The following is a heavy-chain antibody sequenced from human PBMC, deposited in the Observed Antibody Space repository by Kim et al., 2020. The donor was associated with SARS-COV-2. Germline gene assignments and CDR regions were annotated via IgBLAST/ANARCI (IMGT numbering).Heavy chain of an antibody. CDR3: AKSNSGYYAYLDS. D-gene: IGHD3-22*01. CDR2: ISGSGGTT. CDR1: GFTFSTYG. J-gene: IGHJ4*02. V-gene: IGHV3-23*01. Sequence: GGSLRLSCAAYGFTFSTYGMSWVRQAPDKGLEWVSLISGSGGTTYYSDSVKGRFTISRDNSKNTLYLQMNSLRAEDTAKYYCAKSNSGYYAYLDSWGQGILVTVSS.